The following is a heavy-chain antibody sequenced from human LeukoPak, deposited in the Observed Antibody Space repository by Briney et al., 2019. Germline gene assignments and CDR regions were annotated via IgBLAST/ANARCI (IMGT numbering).Heavy chain of an antibody. CDR1: GGSISSGSYY. CDR2: INHSGST. D-gene: IGHD3-3*01. J-gene: IGHJ4*02. V-gene: IGHV4-39*07. Sequence: SETLSLTCTVSGGSISSGSYYWSWIRQPPGKGLEWIGEINHSGSTNYNPSLKSRVTISLDTSKSQFSLKVRYVTAADTAVYYCARGLNDSWTGENYWGQGTLVTVSS. CDR3: ARGLNDSWTGENY.